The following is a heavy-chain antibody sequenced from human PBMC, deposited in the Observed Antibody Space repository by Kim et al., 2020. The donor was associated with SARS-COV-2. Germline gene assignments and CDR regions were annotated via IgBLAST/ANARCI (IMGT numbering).Heavy chain of an antibody. V-gene: IGHV4-34*01. J-gene: IGHJ4*02. CDR1: GGSFSGYY. CDR3: ARGGQQQLGTLLR. Sequence: SETLSLTCAVYGGSFSGYYWSWIRQPPGKGLEWIGEINHSGSTNYNPSLKSRVTITVDTSKNQFSLKLSSVTAADTAVYYCARGGQQQLGTLLRWGQGTLVTVSS. CDR2: INHSGST. D-gene: IGHD6-13*01.